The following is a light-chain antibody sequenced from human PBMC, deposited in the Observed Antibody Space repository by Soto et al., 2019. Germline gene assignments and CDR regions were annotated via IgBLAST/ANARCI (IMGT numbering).Light chain of an antibody. CDR2: GAS. CDR1: QGISSY. Sequence: DIQLTQSPSFLSASVGDRVTITCRASQGISSYLAWYQQKPGKAPKLLIYGASTLETGVPSRFSGSGSGTEFALTISSLQSEDSATYYCQQHNNCPLTFGGGTKVDIK. CDR3: QQHNNCPLT. V-gene: IGKV1-9*01. J-gene: IGKJ4*01.